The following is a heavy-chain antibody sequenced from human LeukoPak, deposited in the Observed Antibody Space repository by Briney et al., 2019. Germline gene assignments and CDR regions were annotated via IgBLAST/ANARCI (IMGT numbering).Heavy chain of an antibody. CDR3: ARERDYYDSSGYGMFYDY. Sequence: PWGSLRLSWAASGFTFSSYSMNWVRQAPGKGLEWVSSISSSSSYIYYADSVKGRFTISRDNAKNSLYLQMNSLRAEDTAVYYCARERDYYDSSGYGMFYDYWGQGTLVTVSS. J-gene: IGHJ4*02. CDR2: ISSSSSYI. V-gene: IGHV3-21*01. D-gene: IGHD3-22*01. CDR1: GFTFSSYS.